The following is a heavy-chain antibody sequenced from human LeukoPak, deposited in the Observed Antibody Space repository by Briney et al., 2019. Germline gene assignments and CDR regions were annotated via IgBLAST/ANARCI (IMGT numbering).Heavy chain of an antibody. Sequence: GASVKVSCKASGGTLSSYAISWVRQARGQGLEWMGSIIPIFGTANYAQKFQGRVTITTDDSTSTAYMQLSSLRSEDTAVYYCARDTTSSGWYGGNYWGQGTLVTVSS. D-gene: IGHD6-13*01. CDR3: ARDTTSSGWYGGNY. J-gene: IGHJ4*02. V-gene: IGHV1-69*05. CDR2: IIPIFGTA. CDR1: GGTLSSYA.